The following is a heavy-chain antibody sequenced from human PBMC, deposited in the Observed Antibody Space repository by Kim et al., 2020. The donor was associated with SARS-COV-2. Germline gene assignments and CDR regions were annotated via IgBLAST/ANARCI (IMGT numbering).Heavy chain of an antibody. D-gene: IGHD1-26*01. CDR1: GYTFTSYA. J-gene: IGHJ6*02. Sequence: ASVKVSCKASGYTFTSYAMNWVRQAPGQGLEWMGWINTNTGNPTYAQGFTGRFVFSLDTSVSTAYLQISSLKAEDTAVYYCARRGPFPYYYYGMDVWGQGTTVTVSS. CDR3: ARRGPFPYYYYGMDV. CDR2: INTNTGNP. V-gene: IGHV7-4-1*02.